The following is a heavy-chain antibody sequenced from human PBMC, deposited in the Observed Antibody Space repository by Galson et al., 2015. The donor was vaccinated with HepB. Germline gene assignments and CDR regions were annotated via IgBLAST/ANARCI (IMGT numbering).Heavy chain of an antibody. V-gene: IGHV4-34*01. Sequence: SETLSLTCAVYGGSFSAYYWSWIRQPPGKGLEWIADINHGGATYLNPSLKSRVSVSVDTSKKQVSLNLTSVTAADTAMYYCARSSGGNYYGMDVWGQGTPVTVSS. CDR1: GGSFSAYY. D-gene: IGHD2-15*01. J-gene: IGHJ6*02. CDR2: INHGGAT. CDR3: ARSSGGNYYGMDV.